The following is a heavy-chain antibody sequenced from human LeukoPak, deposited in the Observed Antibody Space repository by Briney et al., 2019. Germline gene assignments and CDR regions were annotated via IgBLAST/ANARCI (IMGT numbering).Heavy chain of an antibody. D-gene: IGHD6-6*01. CDR2: IYYTGTT. V-gene: IGHV4-59*12. CDR1: RGSISTYY. Sequence: EASETLSLTCTVSRGSISTYYWNWIRQPPGKGLEWIGYIYYTGTTDYNPSLKSRVTISVDTSKNQFSLKLSSVTAADTAVYYCARRKAARPLSSWYFDLWGRGTLVTVSS. J-gene: IGHJ2*01. CDR3: ARRKAARPLSSWYFDL.